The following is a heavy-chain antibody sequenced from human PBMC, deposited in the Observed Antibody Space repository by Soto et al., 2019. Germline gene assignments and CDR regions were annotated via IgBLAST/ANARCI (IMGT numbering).Heavy chain of an antibody. J-gene: IGHJ4*02. V-gene: IGHV3-30-3*01. D-gene: IGHD4-17*01. CDR2: ISYDGSNK. Sequence: ESVGGVVQPGRSLRLSCAASGFTFSSYAMHWVRQAPGKGLEWVAVISYDGSNKYYADSVKGRFTISRDNSKNTLYLQMNSLRAEDTAVYYCARDTGDYKRYFDYWGQGTLVTVSS. CDR1: GFTFSSYA. CDR3: ARDTGDYKRYFDY.